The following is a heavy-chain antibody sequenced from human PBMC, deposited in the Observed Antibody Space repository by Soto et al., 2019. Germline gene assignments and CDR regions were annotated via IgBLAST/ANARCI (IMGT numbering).Heavy chain of an antibody. V-gene: IGHV1-8*01. CDR1: GYTFTSYD. J-gene: IGHJ6*03. D-gene: IGHD6-6*01. CDR3: ARGVGSSSHYYYYMDV. CDR2: MNPNSGNT. Sequence: ASVKVSCKASGYTFTSYDINWVRQATGQGLEWMGWMNPNSGNTGYAQKFQGRVTMTRNTSISTAYMELSSLRSEDTAVYYCARGVGSSSHYYYYMDVWGKGTTVTVSS.